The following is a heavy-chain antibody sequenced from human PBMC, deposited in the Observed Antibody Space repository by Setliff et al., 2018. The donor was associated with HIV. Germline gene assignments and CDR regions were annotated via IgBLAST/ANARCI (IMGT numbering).Heavy chain of an antibody. D-gene: IGHD6-6*01. CDR3: AMFSSSSG. V-gene: IGHV3-74*01. CDR1: GFTFSRYW. CDR2: INNDTTTT. Sequence: PGGSLRLSCAASGFTFSRYWMHWVRQAPGQGLVWVSGINNDTTTTTYADSVKGRFSISRDNAKNTLYLQMSGLRGDDTAVYYCAMFSSSSGWGQGTQVTVSS. J-gene: IGHJ4*02.